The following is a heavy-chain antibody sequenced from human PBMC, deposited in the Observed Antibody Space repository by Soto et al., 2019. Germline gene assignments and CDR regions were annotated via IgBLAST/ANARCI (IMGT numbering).Heavy chain of an antibody. CDR3: ARQSGSYYYYYGMDV. J-gene: IGHJ6*02. Sequence: SETLSLTCTVSGGSISSSSYYWGWIRQPPGKGLEWIGSIYYSGSTYYNPSLKSRVTISVDTSKNQFSLKLSSVTAADTAVYYCARQSGSYYYYYGMDVWGQGTTVTVSS. V-gene: IGHV4-39*01. CDR1: GGSISSSSYY. D-gene: IGHD1-26*01. CDR2: IYYSGST.